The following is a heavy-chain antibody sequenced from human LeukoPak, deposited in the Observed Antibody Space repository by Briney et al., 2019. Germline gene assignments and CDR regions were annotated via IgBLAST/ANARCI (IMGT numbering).Heavy chain of an antibody. CDR3: ARTTEGYAGGPGYSYYYYMDV. D-gene: IGHD5-12*01. J-gene: IGHJ6*03. Sequence: SETLSLTCVVYGGSFSGYYWTWIRQTPNKGLECIGEMSQSGSTNYNPSLKSRVTISLDTSKSQFSLKLSSVTAADTGVYYCARTTEGYAGGPGYSYYYYMDVWGKGTTVTISS. CDR2: MSQSGST. CDR1: GGSFSGYY. V-gene: IGHV4-34*01.